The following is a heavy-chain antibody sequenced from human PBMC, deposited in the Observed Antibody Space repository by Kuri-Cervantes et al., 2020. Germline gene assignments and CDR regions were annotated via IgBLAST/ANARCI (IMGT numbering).Heavy chain of an antibody. J-gene: IGHJ4*02. CDR3: ARDSYGDYLDYYFDY. V-gene: IGHV3-48*01. CDR1: GFTFSSYS. D-gene: IGHD4-17*01. CDR2: ISSSSSTI. Sequence: GESLKISCAASGFTFSSYSMNWVRQAPGKGLEWVSYISSSSSTIYYADSVKGRFTISRDNAKNSLYLQMNSLRAEDTAVYYCARDSYGDYLDYYFDYWGQGTLVTVSS.